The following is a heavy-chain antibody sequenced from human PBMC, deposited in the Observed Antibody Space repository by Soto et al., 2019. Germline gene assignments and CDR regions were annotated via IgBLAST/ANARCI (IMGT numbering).Heavy chain of an antibody. J-gene: IGHJ4*02. Sequence: GGSLRLSCVASGSTFSNYAMNWVRQAPGKGLEWVSGIKGGGSSTYYTDSVKGRFTISRDDSKDTLYLQMNTLRAEDTAIYYCAKGLPYDSSGYYLIYFDSWGQGTLVTVSS. CDR2: IKGGGSST. D-gene: IGHD3-22*01. CDR3: AKGLPYDSSGYYLIYFDS. CDR1: GSTFSNYA. V-gene: IGHV3-23*01.